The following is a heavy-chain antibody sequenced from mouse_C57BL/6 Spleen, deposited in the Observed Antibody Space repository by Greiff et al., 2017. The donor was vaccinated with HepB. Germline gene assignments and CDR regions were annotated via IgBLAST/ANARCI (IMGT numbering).Heavy chain of an antibody. V-gene: IGHV1-59*01. D-gene: IGHD2-3*01. J-gene: IGHJ1*03. CDR1: GYTFTSYW. CDR2: IDPSDSYT. CDR3: ARVYDGYYEYFDV. Sequence: QVQLQQPGAELVRPGTSVKLSCKASGYTFTSYWMHWVKQRPGQGLEWIGVIDPSDSYTNYNQKFKGKATLTVDTSSSTAYMQLSSLTSEDSAVYYCARVYDGYYEYFDVWGTGTTVTVSS.